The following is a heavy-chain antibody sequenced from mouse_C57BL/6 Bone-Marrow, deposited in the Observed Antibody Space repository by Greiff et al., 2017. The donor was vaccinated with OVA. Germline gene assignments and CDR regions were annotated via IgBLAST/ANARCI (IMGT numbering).Heavy chain of an antibody. CDR1: GFTFSDYG. J-gene: IGHJ4*01. Sequence: EVQLVESGGGLVKPGGSLKLSCAASGFTFSDYGMHWVRQAPEKGLEWVAYISSGSSTIYYADTVKGRFTISRDNAKNTLFLQMTSLRSEDTAMYYCARPYSNYGDYAMDYWGQGTSVTVSS. CDR2: ISSGSSTI. D-gene: IGHD2-5*01. CDR3: ARPYSNYGDYAMDY. V-gene: IGHV5-17*01.